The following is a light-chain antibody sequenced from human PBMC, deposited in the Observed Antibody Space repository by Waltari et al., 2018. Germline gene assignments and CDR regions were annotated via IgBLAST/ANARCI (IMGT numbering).Light chain of an antibody. Sequence: QSVLTQPASVSGSPGQSITIPCTGTRSDIGAYNFVSCFQQLPGHAPRLLIAEATKRPSGVSYRFSGSKSGNTASLSISDLQAEDEADYYCCSYVGGSRVLFGGGTKLTV. V-gene: IGLV2-23*01. CDR2: EAT. CDR3: CSYVGGSRVL. CDR1: RSDIGAYNF. J-gene: IGLJ2*01.